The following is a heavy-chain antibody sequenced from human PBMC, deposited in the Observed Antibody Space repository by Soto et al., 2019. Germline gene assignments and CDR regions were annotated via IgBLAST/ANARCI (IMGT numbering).Heavy chain of an antibody. Sequence: ASVKVSCKASGYTFTSYGISWVRQAPGQGLEWMGWISAYNDNTNYAQKLQGRVTMTTDTSTSTAYMELRSLRSDDTAVYYCARDVIGAATLWEPFDFWGQGTLVTVSS. J-gene: IGHJ4*02. CDR3: ARDVIGAATLWEPFDF. D-gene: IGHD2-15*01. CDR2: ISAYNDNT. V-gene: IGHV1-18*01. CDR1: GYTFTSYG.